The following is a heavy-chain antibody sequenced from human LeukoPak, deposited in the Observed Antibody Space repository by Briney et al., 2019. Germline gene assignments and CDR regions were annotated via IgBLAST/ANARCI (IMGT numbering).Heavy chain of an antibody. V-gene: IGHV3-30*18. J-gene: IGHJ5*02. CDR1: GFTFSTHG. D-gene: IGHD2-2*01. CDR3: AKSGYQLLAGNWFDP. CDR2: ISYDGSNK. Sequence: PGGSLRLSCAASGFTFSTHGMHWVRQAPGKGLEWVAVISYDGSNKNYADSVKGRFTISRDNSRNTLDLQMNSLRPEDTAVYYCAKSGYQLLAGNWFDPWGQGTLVTVSS.